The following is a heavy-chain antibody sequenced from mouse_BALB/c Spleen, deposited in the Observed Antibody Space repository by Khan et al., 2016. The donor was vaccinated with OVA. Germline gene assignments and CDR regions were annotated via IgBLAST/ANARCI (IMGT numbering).Heavy chain of an antibody. CDR1: GYTFTDYY. J-gene: IGHJ3*01. V-gene: IGHV1-77*01. CDR2: ISPGSGDT. D-gene: IGHD1-2*01. Sequence: VQLQESGAELARPGASVKLSCKASGYTFTDYYINWVKQRTGQGLEWIGEISPGSGDTYYNERFKGKATLTADKSSSTAYMQRSSLTSEASAVYCCARRNYFGYTFAYWGQGTLVTVSA. CDR3: ARRNYFGYTFAY.